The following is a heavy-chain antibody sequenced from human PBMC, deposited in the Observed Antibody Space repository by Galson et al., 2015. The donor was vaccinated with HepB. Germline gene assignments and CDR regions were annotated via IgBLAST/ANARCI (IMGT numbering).Heavy chain of an antibody. CDR1: GGTFSDHA. CDR2: IVPIFSSA. V-gene: IGHV1-69*13. J-gene: IGHJ4*02. Sequence: SVKVSCKASGGTFSDHATSWVRQAPGQGLEWMGGIVPIFSSANYAQKFQGRLTITADEPTSTVYMELSSLRSEDTALYYCTSSRRLYYDFLTAYPWYFDYWGQGTLVTVSS. D-gene: IGHD3-9*01. CDR3: TSSRRLYYDFLTAYPWYFDY.